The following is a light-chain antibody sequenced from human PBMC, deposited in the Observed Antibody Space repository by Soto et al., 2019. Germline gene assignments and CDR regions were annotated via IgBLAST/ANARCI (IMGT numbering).Light chain of an antibody. J-gene: IGKJ1*01. CDR1: QGISSY. Sequence: DIQLTQSPSLLSASIGDRVTITCRASQGISSYLAWYQVKPGKGPKLLIYGATTLQSGAPSRFSGSGFGTEFTLTISSLQPEDFATYYCQQLNTYPQTFGQGTKVEIK. V-gene: IGKV1-9*01. CDR2: GAT. CDR3: QQLNTYPQT.